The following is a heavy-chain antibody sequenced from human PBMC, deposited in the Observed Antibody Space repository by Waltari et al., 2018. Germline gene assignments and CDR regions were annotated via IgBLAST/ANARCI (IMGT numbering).Heavy chain of an antibody. Sequence: EVQLVESGGGLVQPGGSLRLSCAASGFTFSSFWMHWVRQAPGKGLVCVSRVNGDGSGKTYADSVKGRITISRDNAKNTLYLQMNSLSAEDTAVYYCVRGYGRGVTNGDYFEYWGQGTLVTVSS. V-gene: IGHV3-74*01. CDR2: VNGDGSGK. D-gene: IGHD2-21*02. CDR1: GFTFSSFW. CDR3: VRGYGRGVTNGDYFEY. J-gene: IGHJ4*02.